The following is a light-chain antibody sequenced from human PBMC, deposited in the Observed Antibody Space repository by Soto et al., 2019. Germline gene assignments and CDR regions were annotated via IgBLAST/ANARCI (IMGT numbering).Light chain of an antibody. Sequence: EIVLTQSQDTLCLSPGERATLYCLASQRVSGGFLAWYQQKPGLAPRLILYDTSFRATGIPDRFSGSGSGTDFTLTISRLDPEDFAVYYCQQYGSSPSFGQGTKVDIK. V-gene: IGKV3D-20*01. CDR2: DTS. CDR1: QRVSGGF. CDR3: QQYGSSPS. J-gene: IGKJ1*01.